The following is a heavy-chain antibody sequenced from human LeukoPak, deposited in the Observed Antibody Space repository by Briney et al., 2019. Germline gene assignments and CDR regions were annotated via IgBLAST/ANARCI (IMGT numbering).Heavy chain of an antibody. J-gene: IGHJ4*02. D-gene: IGHD2-8*02. CDR3: ARDSLVGYFDY. V-gene: IGHV1-18*04. CDR2: ISAYNGNT. CDR1: GYPFTSSY. Sequence: ASVKVSCKASGYPFTSSYIHWVRQAPGQGLEWMGWISAYNGNTNYAQKLQGRVTMTTDTSTSTAYMELSSLRSEDTAVYYCARDSLVGYFDYWGQGTLVTVSS.